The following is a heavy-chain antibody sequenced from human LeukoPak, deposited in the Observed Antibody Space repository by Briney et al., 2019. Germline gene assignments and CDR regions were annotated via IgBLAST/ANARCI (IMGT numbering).Heavy chain of an antibody. V-gene: IGHV3-33*01. D-gene: IGHD2-8*01. Sequence: GRSLRLSCGTSGFIFSSFSMHWVRQAPGKGLEWVAVIWYDGTNKFHAESLKGRFTVSRDTSNNTLYRQMSSLRVEDTAVYYCARAVGKFLYHFDYWGQGTLVTVST. CDR2: IWYDGTNK. CDR1: GFIFSSFS. CDR3: ARAVGKFLYHFDY. J-gene: IGHJ4*02.